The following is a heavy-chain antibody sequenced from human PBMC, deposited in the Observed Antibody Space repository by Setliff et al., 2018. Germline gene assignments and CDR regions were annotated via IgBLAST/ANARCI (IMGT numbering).Heavy chain of an antibody. CDR2: INPNSGGT. D-gene: IGHD5-12*01. CDR1: GYTFTNYY. CDR3: TKDLKKWLQFGWYFDL. J-gene: IGHJ2*01. Sequence: ASVKVSCKASGYTFTNYYIHWVRQTPGQGLEWMGIINPNSGGTNYAQKFQGRVSMTRDTSISTAFLELNGLRSDDTAVYYCTKDLKKWLQFGWYFDLWGRGTLVTVSS. V-gene: IGHV1-2*02.